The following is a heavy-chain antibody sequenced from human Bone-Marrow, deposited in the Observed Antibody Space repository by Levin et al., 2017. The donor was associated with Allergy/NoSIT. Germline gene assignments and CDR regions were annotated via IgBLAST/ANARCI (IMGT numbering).Heavy chain of an antibody. D-gene: IGHD3-22*01. CDR1: GASISSNDYY. Sequence: SETLSLTCTVSGASISSNDYYWSWIRQPPGKGLEWIGYIYSSGNTHYNPSLKSRVTMSLDASKNQISLKLNSVTAADTAVYYCARDRDYYDSSGYDIVYYGMDVWDQGTTVTVSS. CDR3: ARDRDYYDSSGYDIVYYGMDV. V-gene: IGHV4-30-4*01. J-gene: IGHJ6*02. CDR2: IYSSGNT.